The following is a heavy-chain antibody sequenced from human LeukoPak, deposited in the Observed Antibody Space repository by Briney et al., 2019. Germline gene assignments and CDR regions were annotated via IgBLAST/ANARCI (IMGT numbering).Heavy chain of an antibody. CDR1: GFTFNTYS. Sequence: GGSLRLSCEASGFTFNTYSMNWARQAPGKGLEWVSSIDSSGGYMFYADSVKGRFIISRDNAKDSLYLQMNSLRAEDTAVYYCARDRYYDSFGYYTGDPWGQGTLVTVSS. V-gene: IGHV3-21*06. CDR3: ARDRYYDSFGYYTGDP. CDR2: IDSSGGYM. J-gene: IGHJ5*02. D-gene: IGHD3-22*01.